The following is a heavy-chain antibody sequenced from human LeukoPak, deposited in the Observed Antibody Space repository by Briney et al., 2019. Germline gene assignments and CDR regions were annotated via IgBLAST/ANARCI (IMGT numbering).Heavy chain of an antibody. Sequence: GGSLRLSCSASGFTFSNYKMNWVRQSPGKGLEWVSSISSSSSYIYYADSMKGRFTVSRDNAKNSLFLQMNSLRAEDTAVYYCARERLVVVGDAYYYYGMDVWGQGTTVTVSS. CDR3: ARERLVVVGDAYYYYGMDV. CDR2: ISSSSSYI. D-gene: IGHD2-2*01. J-gene: IGHJ6*02. V-gene: IGHV3-21*01. CDR1: GFTFSNYK.